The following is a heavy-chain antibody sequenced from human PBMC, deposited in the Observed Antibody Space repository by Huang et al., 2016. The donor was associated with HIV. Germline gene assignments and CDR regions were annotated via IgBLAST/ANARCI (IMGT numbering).Heavy chain of an antibody. Sequence: QVQLVQSGAEVKRPGASVKVSCKASCFTFTRYGFIWVRQAPGQGLEYMGGISIHSGGTKYAEKILGRISLTTETTTKTAYMELKRLTPDDTAVDFWAREALGGGNSQRDDYWGQGTLVTVSS. V-gene: IGHV1-18*01. CDR3: AREALGGGNSQRDDY. CDR1: CFTFTRYG. D-gene: IGHD2-21*02. J-gene: IGHJ4*02. CDR2: ISIHSGGT.